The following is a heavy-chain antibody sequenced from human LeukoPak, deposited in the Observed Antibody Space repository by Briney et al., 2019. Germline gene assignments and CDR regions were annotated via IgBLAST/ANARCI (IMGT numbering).Heavy chain of an antibody. Sequence: SVKVSCKASGGTFSSYAISWVRQAPGQGLEWMGGIIPIFGTANHAQKFQGRVTITTDESTSTAYMELSSLRSEDTAVYYCARDDYYYDSSGYWYFDLWGRGTLVTVSS. CDR2: IIPIFGTA. CDR1: GGTFSSYA. J-gene: IGHJ2*01. D-gene: IGHD3-22*01. V-gene: IGHV1-69*05. CDR3: ARDDYYYDSSGYWYFDL.